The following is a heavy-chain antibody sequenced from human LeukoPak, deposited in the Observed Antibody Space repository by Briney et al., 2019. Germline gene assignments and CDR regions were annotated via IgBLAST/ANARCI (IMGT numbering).Heavy chain of an antibody. CDR3: ARDPPFIIGTTFFDY. Sequence: GESLRLSCAASGFTFSSYSMNWVRQAPGKGLEWVSSISTSSTYIYYAYSVKGRFTISRDNAKNSLYLQMNSLRAEDTAVYYCARDPPFIIGTTFFDYWGQGTLVTVSS. J-gene: IGHJ4*02. CDR2: ISTSSTYI. D-gene: IGHD1-20*01. CDR1: GFTFSSYS. V-gene: IGHV3-21*01.